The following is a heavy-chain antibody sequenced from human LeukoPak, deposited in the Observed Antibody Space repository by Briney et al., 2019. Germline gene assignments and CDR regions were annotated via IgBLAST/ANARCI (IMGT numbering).Heavy chain of an antibody. CDR3: ARPQSSSGWRDFDS. J-gene: IGHJ4*02. CDR1: GFTFSSYA. V-gene: IGHV3-30-3*01. D-gene: IGHD6-19*01. Sequence: GRSLRLSCAASGFTFSSYAMHWVRQAPGKGLEWVAVIYYDGSKKYYADSVEGRFTISRDNSKNTLYLHINSLRAEDTAVYYCARPQSSSGWRDFDSWGQGTLVTVSS. CDR2: IYYDGSKK.